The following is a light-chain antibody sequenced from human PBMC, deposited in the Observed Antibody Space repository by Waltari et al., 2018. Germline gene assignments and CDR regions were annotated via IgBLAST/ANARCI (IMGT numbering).Light chain of an antibody. CDR3: QQYFSVPLT. CDR2: ATS. J-gene: IGKJ4*01. V-gene: IGKV1-NL1*01. CDR1: QDITNA. Sequence: IQMTQSPSSLSGSVGDRATISCRASQDITNALAWYQHKLGRAPKLLIYATSKLEGGVPARFSGRGSGTTYTLTIDSLQSDDSASYFCQQYFSVPLTFGGGSKIEI.